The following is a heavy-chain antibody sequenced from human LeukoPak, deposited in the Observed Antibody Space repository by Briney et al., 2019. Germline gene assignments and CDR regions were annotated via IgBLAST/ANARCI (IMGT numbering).Heavy chain of an antibody. CDR2: ISYDGSNK. CDR1: GFTFSSYG. D-gene: IGHD1-26*01. J-gene: IGHJ4*02. Sequence: GGSLRLSCAASGFTFSSYGMHWVRQAPGKGLEWVAVISYDGSNKYYADSVKGRFTISRDNSKNTLYLQMNSLRAEDTAVYYCAFYYSGSWRPTPFDYWGQGTLVTVSS. V-gene: IGHV3-30*03. CDR3: AFYYSGSWRPTPFDY.